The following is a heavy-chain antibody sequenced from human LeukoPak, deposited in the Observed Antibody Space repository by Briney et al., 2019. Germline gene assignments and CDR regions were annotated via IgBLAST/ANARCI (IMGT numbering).Heavy chain of an antibody. Sequence: GGSLRLSCAASGFTFSSYGMSWVRQAPGKGLEWVSAISGSGGSTYYADSVKGRFTISRDNSKNTLYLQMNSLRAEDTAVYYCAKAGYVGGFYYYYMDVWGKGTTVTISS. CDR1: GFTFSSYG. V-gene: IGHV3-23*01. J-gene: IGHJ6*03. CDR3: AKAGYVGGFYYYYMDV. D-gene: IGHD2-2*01. CDR2: ISGSGGST.